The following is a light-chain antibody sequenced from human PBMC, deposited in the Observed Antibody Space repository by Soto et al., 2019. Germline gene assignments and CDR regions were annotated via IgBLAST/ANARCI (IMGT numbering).Light chain of an antibody. V-gene: IGKV3D-15*01. CDR1: ETIYNF. CDR3: QQYQNWPPMYA. Sequence: EIVLTQSPATLSLSPGDRATLSCRANETIYNFLAWYQQKPGQAPRLLLYSASDRATGIPARFSGSGSGTEFTLTISSLQSEDFAVYFCQQYQNWPPMYAFGQGTKLQIK. CDR2: SAS. J-gene: IGKJ2*01.